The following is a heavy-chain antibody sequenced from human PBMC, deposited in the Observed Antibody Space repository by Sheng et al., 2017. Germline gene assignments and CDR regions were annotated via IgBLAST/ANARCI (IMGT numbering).Heavy chain of an antibody. D-gene: IGHD1-26*01. CDR1: GLTFSDYW. V-gene: IGHV3-7*01. Sequence: EVQVVESGGGLVQPGGSLRLSCAASGLTFSDYWMSWVRQAPGKGLEWVANIKQDGSEIYYVDSVKGRFTISRDNAKNSLYLQMNSLRAEDTAVYYCAESGNYAYWGQGTLVTVSS. CDR2: IKQDGSEI. J-gene: IGHJ4*02. CDR3: AESGNYAY.